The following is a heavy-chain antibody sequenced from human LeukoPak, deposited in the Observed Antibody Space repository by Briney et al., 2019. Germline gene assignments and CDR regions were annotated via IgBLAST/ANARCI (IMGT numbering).Heavy chain of an antibody. Sequence: GASVKVSCKTSGYTFTSYDISWVRQAPGQGLEWMGWITTYNGNTNYAQKIQGRVTMTTDTSTSTAYMELRSLRSDDTAVYYCARGSRGAAAGTGFDYWGQGTLVTVSS. D-gene: IGHD6-13*01. CDR2: ITTYNGNT. CDR3: ARGSRGAAAGTGFDY. CDR1: GYTFTSYD. V-gene: IGHV1-18*01. J-gene: IGHJ4*02.